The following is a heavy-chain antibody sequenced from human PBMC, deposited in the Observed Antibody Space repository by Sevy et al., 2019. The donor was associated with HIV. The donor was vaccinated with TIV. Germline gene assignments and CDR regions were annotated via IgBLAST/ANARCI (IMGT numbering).Heavy chain of an antibody. CDR3: TKEGKNMRSSFDP. CDR2: ISGYNGYT. V-gene: IGHV1-18*01. D-gene: IGHD3-10*01. CDR1: GYSFTNYG. Sequence: ASVKVSCKASGYSFTNYGIGWVRQAPGQGLEWMGWISGYNGYTNYAQNLQGRVTMTTDTSTSTAYMELRSLRSDDTAIYYCTKEGKNMRSSFDPWGQGTLVTVSS. J-gene: IGHJ5*02.